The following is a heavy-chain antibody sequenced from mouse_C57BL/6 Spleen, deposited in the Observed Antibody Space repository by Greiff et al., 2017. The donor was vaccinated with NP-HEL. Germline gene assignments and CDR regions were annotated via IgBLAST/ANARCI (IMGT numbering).Heavy chain of an antibody. CDR3: ASPYDGYYRGIFYYAMDY. CDR1: GFTFSDYG. J-gene: IGHJ4*01. CDR2: ISSGSSTL. Sequence: EVQLVESGGGLVKPGGSLKLSCAASGFTFSDYGMHWVRQAPEKGLAWVAYISSGSSTLYYADTVKGRFTISRDNAKNTLFLQMTRLRSEDTAMYYCASPYDGYYRGIFYYAMDYWGQGTSVTVSS. D-gene: IGHD2-3*01. V-gene: IGHV5-17*01.